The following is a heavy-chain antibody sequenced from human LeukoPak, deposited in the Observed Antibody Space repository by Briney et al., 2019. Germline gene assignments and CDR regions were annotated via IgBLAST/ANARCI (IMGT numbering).Heavy chain of an antibody. CDR2: TKQDGSEK. Sequence: GRSLRLSCAASGFTFDDYAMHWVRQAPGKGLEWVANTKQDGSEKYYVDSVKGRFTISRDNAKNSLYLQMNSLRAEDTAVYYCARVLGAPSGYWGQGTLVTVSS. CDR3: ARVLGAPSGY. CDR1: GFTFDDYA. D-gene: IGHD3-16*01. V-gene: IGHV3-7*01. J-gene: IGHJ4*02.